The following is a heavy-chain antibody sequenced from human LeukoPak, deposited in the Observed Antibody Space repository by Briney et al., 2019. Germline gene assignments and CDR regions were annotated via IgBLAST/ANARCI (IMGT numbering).Heavy chain of an antibody. CDR3: ARSARTAAAGTPYWFDP. J-gene: IGHJ5*02. V-gene: IGHV3-30-3*01. Sequence: GRSLRLSCAASGFTFSSYAMHWVRQAPGKGLEWVAVISYDGSNKYYADSVKGRFTISRDNSKNTLYLQMNSLRAEDTAVYYCARSARTAAAGTPYWFDPWGQGTLVTVSS. CDR2: ISYDGSNK. D-gene: IGHD6-13*01. CDR1: GFTFSSYA.